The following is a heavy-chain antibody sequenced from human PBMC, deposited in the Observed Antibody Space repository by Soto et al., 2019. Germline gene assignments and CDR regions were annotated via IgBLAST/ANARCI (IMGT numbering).Heavy chain of an antibody. D-gene: IGHD3-16*01. Sequence: QVHLVQSGAEVKKPGASVKVSCQASGYTFTAYYLHWVRQAPGQGLVWMGWINPNSGDTNYAQNFQGRVTMSRDTSINTAYMELSSLRSDDTAVYYCARDFWGSTSFWFDPWGQGTLVTVSS. V-gene: IGHV1-2*02. CDR1: GYTFTAYY. J-gene: IGHJ5*02. CDR3: ARDFWGSTSFWFDP. CDR2: INPNSGDT.